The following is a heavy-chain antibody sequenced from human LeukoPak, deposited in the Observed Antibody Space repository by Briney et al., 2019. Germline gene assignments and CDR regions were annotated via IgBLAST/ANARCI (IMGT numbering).Heavy chain of an antibody. J-gene: IGHJ4*02. Sequence: GGSLRLSCAVSGFTFDDYGMSWVRQAPGEGLEWVSLINWNGGRIDHADSVKGRFFITKDNAKNSLYPQMNSLRVEDTAVYYCVPLNWNPPGDFDRWGQGALVTVSS. CDR2: INWNGGRI. V-gene: IGHV3-20*04. CDR1: GFTFDDYG. D-gene: IGHD1-20*01. CDR3: VPLNWNPPGDFDR.